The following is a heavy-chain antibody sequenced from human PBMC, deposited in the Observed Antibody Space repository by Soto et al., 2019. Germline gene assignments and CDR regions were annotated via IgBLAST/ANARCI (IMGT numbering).Heavy chain of an antibody. J-gene: IGHJ4*02. CDR2: MKSNGAT. V-gene: IGHV3-15*01. Sequence: EVQLVESGGGLVTPGGSLRLSCVVSGFTFNNAWMNWVRRAPGKGLEWVGRMKSNGATDYAAFVKGRFTFSRDDSRGTLYLQMNSLETEDTAVYYCTADLSPPEGPSYPIDYWGQGTLVTVSS. CDR3: TADLSPPEGPSYPIDY. D-gene: IGHD1-26*01. CDR1: GFTFNNAW.